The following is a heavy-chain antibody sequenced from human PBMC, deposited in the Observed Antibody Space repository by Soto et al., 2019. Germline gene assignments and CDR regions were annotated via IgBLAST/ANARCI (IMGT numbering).Heavy chain of an antibody. CDR1: GYTFTDYD. V-gene: IGHV1-8*01. Sequence: QVQLVQSGAEVKKPGASVKVSCKTSGYTFTDYDINWVRQATGQGLEWIGWMSPNSGETGYAQKFQGRVTMTRSASLSTAYLELSSLRSEDTAVYYCARVAVAARPRWYNWFDPWGQGTLVTVSS. J-gene: IGHJ5*02. D-gene: IGHD2-15*01. CDR3: ARVAVAARPRWYNWFDP. CDR2: MSPNSGET.